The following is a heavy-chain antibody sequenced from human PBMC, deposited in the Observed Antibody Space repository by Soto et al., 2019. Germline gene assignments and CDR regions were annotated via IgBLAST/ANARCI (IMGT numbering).Heavy chain of an antibody. V-gene: IGHV3-64D*06. CDR1: GFIFSTYA. CDR2: ISSNGGST. J-gene: IGHJ4*02. Sequence: GGSLRLSCSASGFIFSTYAMHWVRQAPGKGLEYVSAISSNGGSTNYADSVKGRFTISRDNSKNTLYLQMSSLRAEDTAVYYCVKDPDRSPDYWGQGTLVTVSS. CDR3: VKDPDRSPDY.